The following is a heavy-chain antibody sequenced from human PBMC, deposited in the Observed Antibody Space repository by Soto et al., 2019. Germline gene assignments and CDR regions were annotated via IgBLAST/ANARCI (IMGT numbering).Heavy chain of an antibody. CDR2: IFYSGST. J-gene: IGHJ4*02. V-gene: IGHV4-34*12. D-gene: IGHD3-10*01. Sequence: SETLSLTCAVYGGSFSGYYWTWIRQPPGKGLEWIGTIFYSGSTYYNPSLKSRVTISVDTSKNQFSLKLTSVTAADTALYYCARRYGWLYFDYWGQGSLVTVSS. CDR1: GGSFSGYY. CDR3: ARRYGWLYFDY.